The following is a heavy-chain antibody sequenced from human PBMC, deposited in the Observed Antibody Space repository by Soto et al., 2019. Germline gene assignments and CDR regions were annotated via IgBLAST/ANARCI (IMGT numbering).Heavy chain of an antibody. D-gene: IGHD1-26*01. J-gene: IGHJ4*02. CDR2: INGDGTEQ. CDR1: GFSLSSYW. Sequence: VGSLRLSCAASGFSLSSYWVSWVRQAPGKGLEWVANINGDGTEQYYVGSVRGRFTISRDNAKNSLFLQMNSLRVEDTATYYCLKDYLGNWGQGVQVTVSS. CDR3: LKDYLGN. V-gene: IGHV3-7*01.